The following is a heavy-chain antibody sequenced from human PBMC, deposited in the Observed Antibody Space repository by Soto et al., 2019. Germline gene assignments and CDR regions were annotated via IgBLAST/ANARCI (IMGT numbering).Heavy chain of an antibody. D-gene: IGHD6-13*01. CDR2: INHSGST. CDR1: DASTSGYY. J-gene: IGHJ4*02. CDR3: ARRQSSSWYGL. Sequence: PSETLSLTCTVSDASTSGYYWTWIRQPPGTGLEWIGEINHSGSTNYNPSLKSRVTISVDTSKNQFSLKLTSVTAADTAVYYCARRQSSSWYGLWGQGTLVTVSS. V-gene: IGHV4-34*01.